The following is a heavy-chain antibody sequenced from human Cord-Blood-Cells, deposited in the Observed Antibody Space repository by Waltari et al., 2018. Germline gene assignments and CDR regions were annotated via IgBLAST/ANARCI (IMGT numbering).Heavy chain of an antibody. V-gene: IGHV1-2*02. D-gene: IGHD2-2*02. CDR2: INPNSGGT. J-gene: IGHJ3*02. CDR3: ARFAQLYCSSTSCYNAFDI. Sequence: WMGWINPNSGGTNHAQKFQGRVTMTRDTSISTAYMELSRLRSDDTAVYYCARFAQLYCSSTSCYNAFDIWGQGTMVTVSS.